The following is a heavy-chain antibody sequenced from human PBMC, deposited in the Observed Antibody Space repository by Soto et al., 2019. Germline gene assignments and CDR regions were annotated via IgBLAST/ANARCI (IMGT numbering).Heavy chain of an antibody. CDR2: ISGHNGNT. CDR1: GYSFTSYG. V-gene: IGHV1-18*04. Sequence: GASVKVSCKASGYSFTSYGISWVRQAPGQGPEWMGRISGHNGNTNHPQSLQGRVTMTTDTSRNTAYMELRSLRSDDTAVYYCARHRFNYYDDTVYYYFDYWGQGTLVTVSS. J-gene: IGHJ4*02. CDR3: ARHRFNYYDDTVYYYFDY. D-gene: IGHD3-22*01.